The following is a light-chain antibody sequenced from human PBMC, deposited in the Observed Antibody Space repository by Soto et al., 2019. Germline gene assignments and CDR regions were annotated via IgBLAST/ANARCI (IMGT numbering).Light chain of an antibody. V-gene: IGKV1-39*01. Sequence: DIQMTQSPSSLSASVGDRVTITCQASQDISNYLNWYQLKPGKAPKLLIYAASTLQTGVPSRFTGSGSGTDFTLTISSLQPEDYATYYCQQSYSTTWTFGQGTKVDIK. CDR3: QQSYSTTWT. J-gene: IGKJ1*01. CDR1: QDISNY. CDR2: AAS.